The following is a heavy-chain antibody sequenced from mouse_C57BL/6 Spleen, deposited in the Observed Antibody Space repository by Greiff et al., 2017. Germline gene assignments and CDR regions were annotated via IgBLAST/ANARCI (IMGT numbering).Heavy chain of an antibody. J-gene: IGHJ3*01. V-gene: IGHV1-26*01. D-gene: IGHD2-4*01. CDR3: AHNDYDTRTWFAY. CDR1: GYTFTDYY. CDR2: ITPNNGGT. Sequence: VQLQQSGPELVKPGASVKISCKASGYTFTDYYMNWVKQSHGKSLEWIGDITPNNGGTSYNQKFKGKATLTVDKSSSTAYMELRILTSEDSAVYYCAHNDYDTRTWFAYWGQGTLVTVSA.